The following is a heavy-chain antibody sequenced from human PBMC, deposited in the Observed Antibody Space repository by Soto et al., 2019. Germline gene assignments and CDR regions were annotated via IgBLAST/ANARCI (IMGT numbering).Heavy chain of an antibody. Sequence: QVQLQESGPGLVKPSQTLSLTCTVSGGSISSGGYYWSWIRQHPGKGLEWIGYIYYSGSTYYNPSLKSRVTISVDTSKTQFSLKLSSVTAADTAVYYCARGPHTVTTRLVYFDYWGQGTLVTVSS. J-gene: IGHJ4*02. D-gene: IGHD4-17*01. CDR1: GGSISSGGYY. CDR3: ARGPHTVTTRLVYFDY. V-gene: IGHV4-31*03. CDR2: IYYSGST.